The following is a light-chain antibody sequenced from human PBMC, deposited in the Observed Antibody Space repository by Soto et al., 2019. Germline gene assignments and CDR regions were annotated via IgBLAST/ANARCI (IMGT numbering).Light chain of an antibody. V-gene: IGKV3-11*01. J-gene: IGKJ4*01. CDR1: QSVSSY. CDR2: DAS. CDR3: QQYNNWPPLT. Sequence: EIVLTRSPATLSLSPGERATLSCRASQSVSSYLAWYQQKPGQAPRLLIYDASNRATGIPARFSGSGSGTDFTLTISSLQSEDFAVYYCQQYNNWPPLTFGGGTKV.